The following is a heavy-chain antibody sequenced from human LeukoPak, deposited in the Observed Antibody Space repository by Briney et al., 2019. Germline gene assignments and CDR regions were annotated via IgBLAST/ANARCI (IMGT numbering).Heavy chain of an antibody. CDR1: GGSFSGYY. D-gene: IGHD6-13*01. V-gene: IGHV4-34*01. Sequence: SETLSLTCAVYGGSFSGYYWSWIRQPPGKGLEWIGEINHSGSTNYNPSLRSRVTISVDGSKNQFSLKLSSVTAADTAVYYCARTYGSGWYMWHFDYWGQGTLVTVSS. J-gene: IGHJ4*02. CDR2: INHSGST. CDR3: ARTYGSGWYMWHFDY.